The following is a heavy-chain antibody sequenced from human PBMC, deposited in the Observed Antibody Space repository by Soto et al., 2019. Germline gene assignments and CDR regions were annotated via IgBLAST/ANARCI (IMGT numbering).Heavy chain of an antibody. V-gene: IGHV3-30-3*01. CDR3: ARDDYDSSGYLTPDY. D-gene: IGHD3-22*01. Sequence: GGSLRLSCAASGFTFSSYAMHWVRQAPGKGLEWVAVISYDGSNKYYADSVKGRFTISRDNSKNTLYLQMNSLRAEDTAAYYCARDDYDSSGYLTPDYWGQGTLVTVSS. CDR2: ISYDGSNK. J-gene: IGHJ4*02. CDR1: GFTFSSYA.